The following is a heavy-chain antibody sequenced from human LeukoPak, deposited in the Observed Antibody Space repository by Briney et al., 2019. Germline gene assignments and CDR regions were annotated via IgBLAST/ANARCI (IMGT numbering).Heavy chain of an antibody. D-gene: IGHD3-9*01. V-gene: IGHV3-48*03. CDR3: ARDRNDILTGYSTDY. CDR1: GFTFSSYE. J-gene: IGHJ4*02. CDR2: ISSSGSTI. Sequence: GGSLRLSCAAPGFTFSSYEMNWVRQAPGKGLEWVSYISSSGSTIYYADSVKGRFTISRDNAKNSLYLQMNSLRAEDTAVYYCARDRNDILTGYSTDYWGQGTLVTVSS.